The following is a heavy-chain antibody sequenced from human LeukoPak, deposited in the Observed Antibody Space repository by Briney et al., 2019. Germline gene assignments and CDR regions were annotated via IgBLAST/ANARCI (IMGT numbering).Heavy chain of an antibody. V-gene: IGHV3-48*01. CDR3: ARESAAGRTPFDY. Sequence: GGSLRLSCAASGFTFSSYSTNWVRQAPGKGLEWVSYISSSSSTIYYADSVKGRFTISRDNAKNSLYLQMNSLRAGDTAVYYCARESAAGRTPFDYWGQGTLVTVSS. CDR2: ISSSSSTI. D-gene: IGHD6-13*01. CDR1: GFTFSSYS. J-gene: IGHJ4*02.